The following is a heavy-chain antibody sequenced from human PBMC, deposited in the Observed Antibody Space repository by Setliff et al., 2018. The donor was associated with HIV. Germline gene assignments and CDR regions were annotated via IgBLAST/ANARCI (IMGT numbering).Heavy chain of an antibody. CDR2: IYTSGIT. CDR1: GGSISGYY. CDR3: ARDYSGWYYFDC. J-gene: IGHJ4*02. Sequence: KPSETLSLTCTVSGGSISGYYWSWIRLPPGKGLEWIGYIYTSGITNYNPSLKSRVTMSVDTSKNQFSLKLSSVTAADTAVYYCARDYSGWYYFDCWGQGTLVTVSS. D-gene: IGHD6-19*01. V-gene: IGHV4-4*08.